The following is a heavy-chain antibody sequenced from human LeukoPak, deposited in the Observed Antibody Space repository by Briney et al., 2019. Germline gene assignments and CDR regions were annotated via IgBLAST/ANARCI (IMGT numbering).Heavy chain of an antibody. CDR3: AKDKGVWQQQLARCYYYMDV. CDR2: ISGSGGST. J-gene: IGHJ6*03. D-gene: IGHD6-13*01. V-gene: IGHV3-23*01. CDR1: GFTFSSYA. Sequence: GGSLRLSCAASGFTFSSYAMSWVRQAPGKGLEWVSAISGSGGSTYYADSVKGRFTISRDNSKNTLYLQMNSLRAEDTAVYYCAKDKGVWQQQLARCYYYMDVWGKGTTVTVSS.